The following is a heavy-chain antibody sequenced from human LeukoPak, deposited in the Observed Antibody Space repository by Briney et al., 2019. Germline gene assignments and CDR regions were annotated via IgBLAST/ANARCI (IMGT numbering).Heavy chain of an antibody. V-gene: IGHV4-61*02. CDR2: IYTSGST. D-gene: IGHD2-21*01. J-gene: IGHJ5*02. CDR1: GGSISSGSYY. Sequence: SETLSLTCTVSGGSISSGSYYWSWIRQPAGKGLEWIGRIYTSGSTNYNPSLKSRVTISVDTSKNQFSLKLSSVTAADMAVYYCARSEVVIAIGYNWFDPWGQGTLVTVSS. CDR3: ARSEVVIAIGYNWFDP.